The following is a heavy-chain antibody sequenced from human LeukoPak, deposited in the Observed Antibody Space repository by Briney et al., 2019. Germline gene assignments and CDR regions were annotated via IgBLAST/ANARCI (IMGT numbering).Heavy chain of an antibody. CDR3: ARDQTVGDFWSGYLERDAFDI. J-gene: IGHJ3*02. D-gene: IGHD3-3*01. CDR2: IYTSGST. V-gene: IGHV4-61*02. CDR1: GGSISSGSYY. Sequence: PSETLSLTCTVSGGSISSGSYYWSWIRQPAGKGLQWIGRIYTSGSTNYNPSLKSRVTISVDTSKNQFSLKLGSVTAADTAVYYCARDQTVGDFWSGYLERDAFDIWGQGTMVTVSS.